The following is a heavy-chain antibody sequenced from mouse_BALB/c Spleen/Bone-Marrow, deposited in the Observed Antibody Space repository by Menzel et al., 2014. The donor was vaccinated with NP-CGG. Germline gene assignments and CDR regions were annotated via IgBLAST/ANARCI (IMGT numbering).Heavy chain of an antibody. J-gene: IGHJ3*01. V-gene: IGHV14-3*02. CDR1: GFNIKDTY. CDR2: IDPANGNT. CDR3: VRLDLFAY. Sequence: VQLQQPGAELVKPGASVKLSCTASGFNIKDTYMHWAKQRPEQGLEWIGRIDPANGNTKYDPKFQGKATITADTSSNTAFLQLSSLTSEDTAVYYCVRLDLFAYWGRGTLVTVSA.